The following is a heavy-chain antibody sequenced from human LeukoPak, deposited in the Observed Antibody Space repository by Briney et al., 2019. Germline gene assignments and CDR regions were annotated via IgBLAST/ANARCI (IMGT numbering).Heavy chain of an antibody. Sequence: PGRSLRLSCAASGFTFDDYAMHWVRQAPGNGLEWDSGISWNSGSIGYADSVKGRFTISRDNAKNSLYLQMNSLRAEDTALYYCATGYSSGYSRGIDYWGQGTLVTVSS. D-gene: IGHD6-19*01. V-gene: IGHV3-9*01. CDR2: ISWNSGSI. CDR1: GFTFDDYA. J-gene: IGHJ4*02. CDR3: ATGYSSGYSRGIDY.